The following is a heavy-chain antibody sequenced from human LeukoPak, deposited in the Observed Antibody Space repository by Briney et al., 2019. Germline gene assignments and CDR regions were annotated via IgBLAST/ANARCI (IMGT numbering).Heavy chain of an antibody. D-gene: IGHD3-16*01. J-gene: IGHJ6*02. Sequence: PGGSLRLSCVGSGFTSIAYALTWARQAPGKGLEWVSGISGGGVTTYYADSVKGRFTISRDNSKNTLYLQMNGLRADDTAIYYCARNQQLGGHSCYYYGMDVWGQGTTVTVSS. CDR2: ISGGGVTT. CDR3: ARNQQLGGHSCYYYGMDV. CDR1: GFTSIAYA. V-gene: IGHV3-23*01.